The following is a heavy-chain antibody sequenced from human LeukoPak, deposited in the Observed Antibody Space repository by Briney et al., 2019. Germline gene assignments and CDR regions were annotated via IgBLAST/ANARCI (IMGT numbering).Heavy chain of an antibody. V-gene: IGHV4-4*09. CDR3: ARHLPALFGYDSSATNPFDY. CDR1: GGSISSYY. D-gene: IGHD3-22*01. CDR2: IYTSGST. Sequence: SETLSLTCTVAGGSISSYYWSWIRQPPGKGLEWIGYIYTSGSTNYNPSLKSRVTISVDTSKNQFSLKLSSVTAADTAVYYCARHLPALFGYDSSATNPFDYWGQGTLVTVSS. J-gene: IGHJ4*02.